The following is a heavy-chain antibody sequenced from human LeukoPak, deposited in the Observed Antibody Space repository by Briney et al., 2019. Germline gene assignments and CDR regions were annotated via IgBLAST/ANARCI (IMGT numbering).Heavy chain of an antibody. Sequence: PSETLSLTCTVSGGSISSYYWSWLRQPAGKGLEWIGRIYTSGSTNYNPSLKSRVTMSVDTSKNQFSLKLSSVTAADTAVYYCARDFEFYGSGSTYYFDYWGQGTLVTVSS. CDR2: IYTSGST. D-gene: IGHD3-10*01. CDR3: ARDFEFYGSGSTYYFDY. CDR1: GGSISSYY. V-gene: IGHV4-4*07. J-gene: IGHJ4*02.